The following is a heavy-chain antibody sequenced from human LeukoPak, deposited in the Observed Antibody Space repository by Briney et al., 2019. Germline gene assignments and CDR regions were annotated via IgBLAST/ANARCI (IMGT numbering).Heavy chain of an antibody. CDR2: IIPIFGTA. J-gene: IGHJ4*02. D-gene: IGHD3-3*01. Sequence: ASVKVSCKASGGTFSSYAISWVRQAPGQGLEWMGGIIPIFGTANYAQKFQGRVTITADESTSTAYMELSSLRSKDTAVYYCARAPVYDFWSGYGDYWGQGTLVTVSS. CDR1: GGTFSSYA. CDR3: ARAPVYDFWSGYGDY. V-gene: IGHV1-69*13.